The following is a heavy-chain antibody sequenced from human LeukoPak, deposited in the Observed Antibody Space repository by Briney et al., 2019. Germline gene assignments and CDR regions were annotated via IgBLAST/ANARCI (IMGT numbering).Heavy chain of an antibody. J-gene: IGHJ4*02. Sequence: GASVKVSCKASGYTFTSYGISWVRQAPGQGLEWMGWISAYNGNTNYAQKLQGRVTMTTDTSTSTAYMELRSLRSDVTAAYYCARGKGYSYGPGHFDYWGQGTLVTVSS. CDR3: ARGKGYSYGPGHFDY. CDR2: ISAYNGNT. D-gene: IGHD5-18*01. CDR1: GYTFTSYG. V-gene: IGHV1-18*04.